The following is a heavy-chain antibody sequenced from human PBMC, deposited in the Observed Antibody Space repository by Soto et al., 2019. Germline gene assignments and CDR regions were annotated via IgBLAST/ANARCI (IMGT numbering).Heavy chain of an antibody. CDR3: ARHNYHSSGPSAY. Sequence: SETLSLTCTVSGGSISSSSYYWGWIRQPPGKGLEWIGSIYYSGSTYYNPSLKSRVTISVDTSKNQFSLKLSSVTAADTAVYYCARHNYHSSGPSAYWGRATLVTVSS. D-gene: IGHD3-22*01. CDR2: IYYSGST. V-gene: IGHV4-39*01. CDR1: GGSISSSSYY. J-gene: IGHJ4*02.